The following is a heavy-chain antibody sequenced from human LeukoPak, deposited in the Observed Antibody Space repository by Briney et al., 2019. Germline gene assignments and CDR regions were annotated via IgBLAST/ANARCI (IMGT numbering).Heavy chain of an antibody. J-gene: IGHJ4*02. V-gene: IGHV1-8*02. Sequence: ASVKVSCKASGGTFSSYAISWVRQAPGQGLEWMGWMNPNSGNTGYAQKFQGRVTMTRNTSISTAYMELSSLRSEDTAVYYCARTYYYGSGSSDPDYWGQGTLVTVSS. D-gene: IGHD3-10*01. CDR1: GGTFSSYA. CDR2: MNPNSGNT. CDR3: ARTYYYGSGSSDPDY.